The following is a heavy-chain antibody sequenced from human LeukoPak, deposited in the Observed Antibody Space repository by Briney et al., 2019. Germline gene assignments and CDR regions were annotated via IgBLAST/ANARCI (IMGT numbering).Heavy chain of an antibody. D-gene: IGHD2-2*01. Sequence: SETLSLTCSVSGGSLSSHYWSWIRQPPGKGLELIGHIHDTGSTFYNPSLRGRVTISLDTSNNQFSLKLTSMTATDTAVYYCARFSSGCSTSSCYLTYWGQGTLVTVS. V-gene: IGHV4-59*11. CDR3: ARFSSGCSTSSCYLTY. J-gene: IGHJ4*02. CDR2: IHDTGST. CDR1: GGSLSSHY.